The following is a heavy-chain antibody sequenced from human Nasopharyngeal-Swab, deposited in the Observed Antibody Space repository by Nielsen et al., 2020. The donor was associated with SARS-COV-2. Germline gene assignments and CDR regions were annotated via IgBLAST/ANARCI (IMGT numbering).Heavy chain of an antibody. V-gene: IGHV4-39*01. J-gene: IGHJ3*02. CDR1: GGSISSSSYY. CDR2: IFYSGNT. CDR3: ARIPPPDYGDYVWARDDDDAFDI. D-gene: IGHD4-17*01. Sequence: SETLSLTCTVSGGSISSSSYYWGWIRQPLGMGLEWIGSIFYSGNTYYTPSLKSRVAISVDASKNQFSLKLTSVTAADTAVYYCARIPPPDYGDYVWARDDDDAFDIWGQGTMVTVSS.